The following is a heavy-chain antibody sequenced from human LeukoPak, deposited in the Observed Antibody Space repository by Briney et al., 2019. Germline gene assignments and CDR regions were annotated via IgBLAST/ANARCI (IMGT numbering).Heavy chain of an antibody. CDR2: INSDGSST. V-gene: IGHV3-74*01. CDR3: ARDHRVTTATYYYYYYMDV. Sequence: GGSLRLSCAASGFTFSSYWMHWVRQAPGKGLVWVSRINSDGSSTSYADSVKGRFTISRDNAKNTLYLQMNSLRAEDTAVYYCARDHRVTTATYYYYYYMDVWGKGTTVTVSS. CDR1: GFTFSSYW. D-gene: IGHD4-17*01. J-gene: IGHJ6*03.